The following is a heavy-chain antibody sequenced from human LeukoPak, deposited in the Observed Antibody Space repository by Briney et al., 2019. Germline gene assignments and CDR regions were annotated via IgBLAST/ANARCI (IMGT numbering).Heavy chain of an antibody. CDR1: GFTFSSYA. D-gene: IGHD3-3*01. Sequence: GGSLRLSCAASGFTFSSYAMNWVRQAPGKGLDWVSSISGSGDSTYYAASVKGRFTIFRDNSKNTLYLQMNSLRTDDTAVYYCAKAGPSPGVWYSDLWGRGTPVTVSS. V-gene: IGHV3-23*01. CDR3: AKAGPSPGVWYSDL. J-gene: IGHJ2*01. CDR2: ISGSGDST.